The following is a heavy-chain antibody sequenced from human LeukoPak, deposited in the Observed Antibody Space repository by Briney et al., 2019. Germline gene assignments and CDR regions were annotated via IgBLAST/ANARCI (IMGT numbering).Heavy chain of an antibody. Sequence: SETLSLTCTVSGDSITAYYWSWIRQPPGKGLEWIGYIYYRGSTNYNPSLKSRVTISVDTSKNQFSLKLSSVTAADTAVYYCARLSGYSSGHYYSDYWGQGTLVTVSS. CDR1: GDSITAYY. CDR2: IYYRGST. D-gene: IGHD3-22*01. V-gene: IGHV4-59*01. J-gene: IGHJ4*02. CDR3: ARLSGYSSGHYYSDY.